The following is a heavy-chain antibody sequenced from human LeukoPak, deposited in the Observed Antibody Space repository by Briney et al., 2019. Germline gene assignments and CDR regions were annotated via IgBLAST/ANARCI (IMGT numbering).Heavy chain of an antibody. Sequence: ASVKVSCKASGYTFTGYYMHWVRQAPGQGLERMGWMNPNSGNTGYAQKFQGRVTITADGSTSTAYMELSSLRSEDTAVYYCATYYYGSGSYYKADYYYYYYMDVWGKGTTVTISS. J-gene: IGHJ6*03. CDR3: ATYYYGSGSYYKADYYYYYYMDV. V-gene: IGHV1-8*03. D-gene: IGHD3-10*01. CDR1: GYTFTGYY. CDR2: MNPNSGNT.